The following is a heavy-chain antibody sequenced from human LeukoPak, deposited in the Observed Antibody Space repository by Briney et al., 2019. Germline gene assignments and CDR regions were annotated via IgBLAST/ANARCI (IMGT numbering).Heavy chain of an antibody. CDR2: IYSGGST. D-gene: IGHD3-10*01. J-gene: IGHJ4*02. V-gene: IGHV3-53*01. CDR1: GFIVSNNY. CDR3: AKEGRGSGSYCTD. Sequence: GGSLRLSCAPSGFIVSNNYMTWVRQAPGKGLEWVSVIYSGGSTYYADSVKGRFTISRDNSKNTLYLQMNSLRAEDTAVYYCAKEGRGSGSYCTDWGQGTLVTVSS.